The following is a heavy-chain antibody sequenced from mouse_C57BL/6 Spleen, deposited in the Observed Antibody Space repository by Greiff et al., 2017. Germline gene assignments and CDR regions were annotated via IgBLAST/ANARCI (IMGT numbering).Heavy chain of an antibody. CDR1: GYSITSGYY. D-gene: IGHD2-3*01. CDR3: ARYDGYLY. CDR2: ISYDGSN. V-gene: IGHV3-6*01. J-gene: IGHJ2*01. Sequence: VQLKQSGPGLVKPSQSLSLTCSVTGYSITSGYYWNWIRQFPGNKLEWMGYISYDGSNNYNPSLKNRISITRDTSKNQFFLKLNSVTTEDTATYYCARYDGYLYWGQGTTLTVSS.